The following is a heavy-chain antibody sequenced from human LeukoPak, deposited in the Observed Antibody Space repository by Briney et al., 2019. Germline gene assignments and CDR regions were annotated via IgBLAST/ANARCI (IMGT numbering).Heavy chain of an antibody. CDR3: ARTMSSSHTVYGMDV. CDR1: GGSISSSSYY. D-gene: IGHD2-2*02. V-gene: IGHV4-39*07. CDR2: IYYSGSI. Sequence: PSETLSLTCTVSGGSISSSSYYWGWIRQPPGKGLEWIGSIYYSGSIYYNPSLKSRVTMSVDTSKNQFSLKLSSVTAVDTAVYYCARTMSSSHTVYGMDVWGQGTTVTVSS. J-gene: IGHJ6*02.